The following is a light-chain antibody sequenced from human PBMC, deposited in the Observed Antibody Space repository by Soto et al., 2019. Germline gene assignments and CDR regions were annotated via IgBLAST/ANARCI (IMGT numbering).Light chain of an antibody. Sequence: QSALTQPASVSGSPGQSITVSCTGTSSDIGGYNYVSWYQQHPGKAPKLIINNVSNRPSGISDRFSGSKSGNTASLTISGLQAEDEADYYCSSYTSSRTVVFGGGTKPTVL. J-gene: IGLJ2*01. CDR2: NVS. CDR3: SSYTSSRTVV. CDR1: SSDIGGYNY. V-gene: IGLV2-14*03.